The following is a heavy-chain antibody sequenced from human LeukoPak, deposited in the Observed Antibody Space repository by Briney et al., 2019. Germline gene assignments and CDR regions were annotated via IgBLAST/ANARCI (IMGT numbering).Heavy chain of an antibody. CDR1: GFTFSSYA. Sequence: GGSLRLSCAASGFTFSSYAIHWVRQAPGKGLEWVAVISYDGSNKYYADSVKGRFTISRDNSKNTLYLQMNSLRADDTAVYYCAKAPVTTCRGAYCYPFDYWGQGTLVTVSS. D-gene: IGHD2-21*01. J-gene: IGHJ4*02. CDR2: ISYDGSNK. V-gene: IGHV3-30*04. CDR3: AKAPVTTCRGAYCYPFDY.